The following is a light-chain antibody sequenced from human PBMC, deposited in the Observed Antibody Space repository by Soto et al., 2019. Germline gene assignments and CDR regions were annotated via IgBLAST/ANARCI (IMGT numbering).Light chain of an antibody. V-gene: IGKV4-1*01. CDR3: QQYYSTPPT. J-gene: IGKJ4*01. CDR1: QSVLYSSKNKNY. Sequence: DSVVTQSPASLAVALGERSTINCKSSQSVLYSSKNKNYLAWYQQKPGQPPKLLIYWASTRESGVPDRFSGSGSGTDFTLTISSLQSGDVAVYYCQQYYSTPPTFGGGTKVDIK. CDR2: WAS.